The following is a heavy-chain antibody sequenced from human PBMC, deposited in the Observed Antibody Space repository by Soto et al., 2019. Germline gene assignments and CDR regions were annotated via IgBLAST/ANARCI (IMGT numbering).Heavy chain of an antibody. J-gene: IGHJ4*02. CDR3: ARLGPPGGYDFRL. CDR2: ITSSSTI. Sequence: PGGSLRLSCAASGFTSSSYSMNWVRQAPGKGLEWLSHITSSSTIYYADSVKGRFTISRDNAKNSLYLQMNSLRVEDTAVYYCARLGPPGGYDFRLWGQGTLVTVSS. D-gene: IGHD5-12*01. V-gene: IGHV3-48*01. CDR1: GFTSSSYS.